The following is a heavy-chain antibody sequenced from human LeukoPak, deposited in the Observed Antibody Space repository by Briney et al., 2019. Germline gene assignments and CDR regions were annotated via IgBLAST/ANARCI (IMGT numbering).Heavy chain of an antibody. Sequence: ASVKVSCKASGGTFSSYAISWVRQAPGQGLEWMGGIIPIFGTANYAQKFQGRVTITTDEFTSTAYMELSSLRSEDTAVYYCARGGGSYDGSFDYWGQGTLVTVSS. J-gene: IGHJ4*02. CDR2: IIPIFGTA. D-gene: IGHD1-26*01. V-gene: IGHV1-69*05. CDR1: GGTFSSYA. CDR3: ARGGGSYDGSFDY.